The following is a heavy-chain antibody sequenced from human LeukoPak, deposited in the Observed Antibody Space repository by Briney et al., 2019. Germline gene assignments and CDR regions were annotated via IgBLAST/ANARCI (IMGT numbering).Heavy chain of an antibody. Sequence: ASVKVSCKASGGTFSSYATSWVRQAPGQGLEWMGRIIPIFGTANYAQKFQGRVTITADKSTSTAYMELSSLRSEDTAVYYCARTPRILWIGELDYWGQGTLVTVSS. J-gene: IGHJ4*02. CDR1: GGTFSSYA. CDR2: IIPIFGTA. V-gene: IGHV1-69*06. CDR3: ARTPRILWIGELDY. D-gene: IGHD3-10*01.